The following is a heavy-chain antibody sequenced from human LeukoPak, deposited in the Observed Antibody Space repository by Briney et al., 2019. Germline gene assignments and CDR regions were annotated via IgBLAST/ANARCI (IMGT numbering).Heavy chain of an antibody. CDR1: GASISSNY. CDR2: IHSSGST. J-gene: IGHJ4*02. CDR3: ARRSWTYYDSSGYYYFDY. V-gene: IGHV4-59*08. D-gene: IGHD3-22*01. Sequence: SETLSLTCTVSGASISSNYWSWIRQPPGKGLEWIGYIHSSGSTGYNPSLKSRITISVDTSNNQFSLKLSSVTAADTAVYYCARRSWTYYDSSGYYYFDYWGQGTLVTVSS.